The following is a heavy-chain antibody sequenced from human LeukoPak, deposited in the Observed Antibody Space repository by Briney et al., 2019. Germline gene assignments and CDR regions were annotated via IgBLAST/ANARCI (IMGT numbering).Heavy chain of an antibody. Sequence: ASVKVSCKASGYTFTSYGISWVRQAPGQGLEWMGWISAYNGNTNYAQKLQGRVTMTTDTSTSTAYMELSSLRSEDTVVYYCATQALGYCSSTSCSDAFDIWGQGTMVTVSS. CDR2: ISAYNGNT. CDR3: ATQALGYCSSTSCSDAFDI. V-gene: IGHV1-18*01. D-gene: IGHD2-2*01. CDR1: GYTFTSYG. J-gene: IGHJ3*02.